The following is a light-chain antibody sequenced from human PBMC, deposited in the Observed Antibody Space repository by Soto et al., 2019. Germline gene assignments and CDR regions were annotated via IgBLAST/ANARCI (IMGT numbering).Light chain of an antibody. CDR1: QGISSY. CDR2: AAS. V-gene: IGKV1-9*01. CDR3: QQLNSYLLLT. J-gene: IGKJ4*01. Sequence: DIQLTQSPSFLSASVGDRVTITCRASQGISSYLAWYQQKPGKAPKLLIYAASTLQSGVPSRFXGSGSGTEFTLTISSLQPEDFATYYCQQLNSYLLLTFGGGTKVEIK.